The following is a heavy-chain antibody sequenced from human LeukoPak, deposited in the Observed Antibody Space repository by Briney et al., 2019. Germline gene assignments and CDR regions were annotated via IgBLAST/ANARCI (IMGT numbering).Heavy chain of an antibody. CDR3: ARDTHYYGSGSPAFDL. CDR2: ISFSSATI. V-gene: IGHV3-48*01. D-gene: IGHD3-10*01. CDR1: GFTFSSYS. Sequence: PGGSLRLSCAASGFTFSSYSMNWVRQAPGKGLEWVSYISFSSATIHYVDSVKGRFTISRDNAKNSLYLQLNSLRAEDTALYYCARDTHYYGSGSPAFDLWGRGTMVTVSS. J-gene: IGHJ3*01.